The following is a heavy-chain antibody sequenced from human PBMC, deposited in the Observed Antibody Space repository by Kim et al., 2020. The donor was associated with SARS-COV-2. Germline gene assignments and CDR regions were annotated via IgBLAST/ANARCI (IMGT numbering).Heavy chain of an antibody. V-gene: IGHV1-46*01. CDR3: ARDLAYCGGDCPYGMDV. Sequence: ASVKVSCKASGYTFTSYYMHWVRQAPGQGLEWMGIINPSGGSTSYAQKFQGRVTMTRDTPTSTVYMELSSLRSEDTAVYYCARDLAYCGGDCPYGMDVWGQGTTVTVSS. J-gene: IGHJ6*02. D-gene: IGHD2-21*02. CDR2: INPSGGST. CDR1: GYTFTSYY.